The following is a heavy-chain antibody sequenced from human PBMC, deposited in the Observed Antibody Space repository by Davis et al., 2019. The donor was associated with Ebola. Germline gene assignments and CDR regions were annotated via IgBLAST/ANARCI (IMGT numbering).Heavy chain of an antibody. CDR3: ARGRGDYSTSWYSYYNGQDV. CDR1: GVSISRHY. J-gene: IGHJ6*02. CDR2: IYSSWST. Sequence: PSETLSLTCTVSGVSISRHYWSWIRQPPGKGLEYIGYIYSSWSTNYNPSLKSRVTISLDMSEKQFSLRLTSVTAADTAVYYCARGRGDYSTSWYSYYNGQDVWGQGTTVTVSS. V-gene: IGHV4-59*11. D-gene: IGHD2-2*01.